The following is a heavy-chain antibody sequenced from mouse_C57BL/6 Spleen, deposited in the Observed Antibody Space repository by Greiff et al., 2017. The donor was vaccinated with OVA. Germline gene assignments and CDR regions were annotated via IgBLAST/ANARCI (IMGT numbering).Heavy chain of an antibody. D-gene: IGHD1-1*01. CDR2: IFPGSGST. CDR1: GYTFTDYY. J-gene: IGHJ2*01. Sequence: VQLQQSGPELVKPGASVKISCKASGYTFTDYYINWVKQRPGQGLEWIGWIFPGSGSTYYNEKFKGKATLTVDKSSSTAYMLHSSLTSEDSAVYFCARSEYYGSSSYYFDYWGQGTTLTVSS. V-gene: IGHV1-75*01. CDR3: ARSEYYGSSSYYFDY.